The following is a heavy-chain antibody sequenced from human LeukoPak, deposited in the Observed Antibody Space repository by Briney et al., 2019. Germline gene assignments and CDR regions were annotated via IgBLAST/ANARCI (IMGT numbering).Heavy chain of an antibody. CDR3: ARTPLWFGELLGGWFDP. CDR1: GGSISSYY. V-gene: IGHV4-59*01. J-gene: IGHJ5*02. Sequence: SETLSLTCTVSGGSISSYYWSWIRQPPGKGLEWIGYIYYSGGTNYNPSLKSRVTISVNTSKNQFSLKLSSVTAADTAVYYCARTPLWFGELLGGWFDPWGQGTLVTVSS. D-gene: IGHD3-10*01. CDR2: IYYSGGT.